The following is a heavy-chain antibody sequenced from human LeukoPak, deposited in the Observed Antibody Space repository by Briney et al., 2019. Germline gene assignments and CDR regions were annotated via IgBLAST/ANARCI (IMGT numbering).Heavy chain of an antibody. CDR1: GGSFSGYY. CDR2: INHSGST. V-gene: IGHV4-34*01. Sequence: PSETLSLTCAVYGGSFSGYYWSWIRQPPGKGLEWIGEINHSGSTNYNPSLKSRVTISVDTSKNQFSLKLSSVTAADTAVYYCARLFFGSYYHDAFDIWGQGTMVTVSS. CDR3: ARLFFGSYYHDAFDI. J-gene: IGHJ3*02. D-gene: IGHD3-10*01.